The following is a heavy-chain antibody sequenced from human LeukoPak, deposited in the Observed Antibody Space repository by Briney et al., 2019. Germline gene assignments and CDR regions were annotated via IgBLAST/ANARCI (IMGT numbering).Heavy chain of an antibody. J-gene: IGHJ6*03. V-gene: IGHV3-48*01. CDR2: ISSSSSTI. CDR1: GFTFSSYS. CDR3: ARDRGSGSYLYYYYYYMDV. Sequence: GGSLRPSCAASGFTFSSYSMNWVRQAPGKGLEWVSYISSSSSTIYYADSVKGRFTISRDNAKNSLYLQMNSLRAEDTAVYYCARDRGSGSYLYYYYYYMDVWGKGTTVTVSS. D-gene: IGHD1-26*01.